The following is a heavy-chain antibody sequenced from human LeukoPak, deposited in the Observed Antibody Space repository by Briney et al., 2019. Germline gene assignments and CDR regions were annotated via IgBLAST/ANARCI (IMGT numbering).Heavy chain of an antibody. V-gene: IGHV4-38-2*02. Sequence: SETLSLTCTVSGYSISSGYYWGWIRQPPGKGLEWIGSIYHSGSTYYNPSLKSRVTISVDTSKNQFSLKLSSVTAADTAVYYCARDPYYDSTTFDYWGQGTLVTVSS. CDR1: GYSISSGYY. J-gene: IGHJ4*02. CDR3: ARDPYYDSTTFDY. CDR2: IYHSGST. D-gene: IGHD3-22*01.